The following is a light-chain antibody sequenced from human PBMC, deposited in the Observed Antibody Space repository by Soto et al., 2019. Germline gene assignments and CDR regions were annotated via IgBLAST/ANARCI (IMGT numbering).Light chain of an antibody. J-gene: IGLJ2*01. V-gene: IGLV2-14*01. CDR1: SRDVGGYNY. Sequence: QSVLTQPASVSGSPGQSITISCTRTSRDVGGYNYVSWYQQHPGKAPKLMIYEVSNRPSGVSNRFSGSKSGNTASLTISGLQAEDEADYYCSSYTSSSTLVVFGGGTKVTVL. CDR2: EVS. CDR3: SSYTSSSTLVV.